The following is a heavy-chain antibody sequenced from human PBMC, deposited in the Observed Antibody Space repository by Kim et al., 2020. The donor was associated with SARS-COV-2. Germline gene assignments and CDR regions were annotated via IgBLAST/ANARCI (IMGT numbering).Heavy chain of an antibody. CDR2: IYYSGST. J-gene: IGHJ6*02. CDR3: ASSYDSSGYRPMDYYYYYGMDV. V-gene: IGHV4-59*01. D-gene: IGHD3-22*01. CDR1: GGSISSYY. Sequence: SETLSLTCTVSGGSISSYYWSWIRQPPGKGLEWIGYIYYSGSTNYNPSLKSRVTISVDTSKNQFSLKLSSVTAADTAVYYCASSYDSSGYRPMDYYYYYGMDVWGQGTTVTVSS.